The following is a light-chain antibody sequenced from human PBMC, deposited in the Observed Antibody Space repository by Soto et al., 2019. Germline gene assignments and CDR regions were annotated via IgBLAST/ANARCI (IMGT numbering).Light chain of an antibody. Sequence: DFQMTQSPSTLSASVGARVTITCRASQNIRSRLAWFQQKPGKAPKLLIYDASSLESGVTQSFSGSASGTEFTLTISSLQTDDFSTYYCQQYDTYWTFGQGTKVDIK. CDR3: QQYDTYWT. J-gene: IGKJ1*01. CDR2: DAS. CDR1: QNIRSR. V-gene: IGKV1-5*01.